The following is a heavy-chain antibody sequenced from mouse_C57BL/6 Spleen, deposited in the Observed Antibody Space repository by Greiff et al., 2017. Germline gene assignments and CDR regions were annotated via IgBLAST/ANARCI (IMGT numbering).Heavy chain of an antibody. Sequence: EVHLVESGPELVKPGASVKISCKASGYSFTGYYMNWVKQSPEKSLEWIGEINPSTGGTTYNQKFKAKATLTVDKSSSTAYMQLKSLTSEDSAVYYCARPGSSPFDYWGQGTTLTVSS. V-gene: IGHV1-42*01. D-gene: IGHD1-1*01. CDR2: INPSTGGT. CDR3: ARPGSSPFDY. J-gene: IGHJ2*01. CDR1: GYSFTGYY.